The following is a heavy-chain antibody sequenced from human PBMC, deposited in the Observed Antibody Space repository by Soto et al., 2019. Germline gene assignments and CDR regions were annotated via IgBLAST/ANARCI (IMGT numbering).Heavy chain of an antibody. CDR1: GASIASTNW. D-gene: IGHD6-19*01. CDR3: AISVAGSWGLLNY. V-gene: IGHV4-4*02. CDR2: IYHSGST. Sequence: QVQLQESGPRLVKPSGTLSLTCDVSGASIASTNWWSWVRQSPGKGLEWIGEIYHSGSTNYNPSLESRVTISVDKSQNQFSLRVTSVTAADTAVYFCAISVAGSWGLLNYWGRGSLVIVSS. J-gene: IGHJ4*02.